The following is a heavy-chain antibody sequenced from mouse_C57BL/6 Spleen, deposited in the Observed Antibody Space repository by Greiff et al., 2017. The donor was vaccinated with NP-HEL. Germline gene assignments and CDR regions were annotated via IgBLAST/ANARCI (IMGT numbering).Heavy chain of an antibody. V-gene: IGHV3-6*01. Sequence: VQLKESGPGLVKPSQSLSLTCSVTGYSITSGYYWNWIRQFPGNKLEWMGYISYDGSNNYNPSLKNRISITRDTSKNQFFLKLNSVTTEDTATYYCARAGTGAYFDYWGQGTTLTVSS. CDR3: ARAGTGAYFDY. CDR2: ISYDGSN. J-gene: IGHJ2*01. CDR1: GYSITSGYY. D-gene: IGHD4-1*01.